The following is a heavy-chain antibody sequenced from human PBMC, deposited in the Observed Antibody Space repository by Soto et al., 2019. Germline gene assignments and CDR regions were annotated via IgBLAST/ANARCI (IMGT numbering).Heavy chain of an antibody. CDR2: IAYDGSNK. CDR3: AKDIVRYTYGACDY. J-gene: IGHJ4*02. V-gene: IGHV3-30*18. CDR1: GFTFSSYG. D-gene: IGHD5-18*01. Sequence: GSLRLSCAASGFTFSSYGMYWVRQAPGKGPEWVAAIAYDGSNKYHADSVKGRFTISRDNSKNTLYLQMNSLRVEDTAVYYCAKDIVRYTYGACDYWGQGALVTVSS.